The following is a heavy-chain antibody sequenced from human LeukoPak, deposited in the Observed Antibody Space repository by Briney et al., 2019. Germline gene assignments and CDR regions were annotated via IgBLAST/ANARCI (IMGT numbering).Heavy chain of an antibody. D-gene: IGHD5-24*01. CDR1: AYDFTGYY. CDR3: AKDRDGADRIIL. Sequence: ASVKVSCKVVAYDFTGYYIHWVRQAPGQGPEWMGRLNPNTGHAVYAFKFQGRVTITRDTSSSTAYMEVTRLTFDDTALYYCAKDRDGADRIILWGQGTLVTVSS. J-gene: IGHJ4*02. CDR2: LNPNTGHA. V-gene: IGHV1-2*06.